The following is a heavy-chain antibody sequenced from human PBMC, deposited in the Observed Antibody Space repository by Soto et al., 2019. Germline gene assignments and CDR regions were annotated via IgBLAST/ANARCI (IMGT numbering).Heavy chain of an antibody. J-gene: IGHJ4*02. CDR3: ARVKYYYGSGSYWDYFDY. CDR2: INAGNGNT. Sequence: QVQLVQSGAEVKKPGASVKVSCKASGYTFTSYAMHWVRQAPGQRLEWMGWINAGNGNTKYSQKFQGRVTITRDTSASTAYMELSSLRSEDTAVYYFARVKYYYGSGSYWDYFDYWGQGTLVTVSS. V-gene: IGHV1-3*01. D-gene: IGHD3-10*01. CDR1: GYTFTSYA.